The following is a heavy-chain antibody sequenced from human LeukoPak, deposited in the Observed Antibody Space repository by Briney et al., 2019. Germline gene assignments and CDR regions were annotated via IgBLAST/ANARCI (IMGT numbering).Heavy chain of an antibody. V-gene: IGHV1-46*01. D-gene: IGHD4/OR15-4a*01. Sequence: ASVKVSCKASGFTFINYYMHWVRQAPGQGLEWLGIIKLSGGSTHYPQKFQDRVTMTRDTSTSTVYMELRSLRSEDTAVYYCARDLDYGEKSEDYWGQGTLVTVSS. CDR2: IKLSGGST. J-gene: IGHJ4*02. CDR1: GFTFINYY. CDR3: ARDLDYGEKSEDY.